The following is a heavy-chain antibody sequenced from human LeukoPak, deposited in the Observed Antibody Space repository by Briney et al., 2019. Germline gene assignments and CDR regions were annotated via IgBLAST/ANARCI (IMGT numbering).Heavy chain of an antibody. J-gene: IGHJ4*02. Sequence: PSGGSLRLSCAASGFTFNSYAMSWVRQAPEKGLEWVATISGSGGGTYYADSVKGRFTISRDDSKNTLYLQMNSLRAEDTAVYYCAKDLGRYRNNYFDYWGQGTLVTVS. V-gene: IGHV3-23*01. CDR1: GFTFNSYA. CDR3: AKDLGRYRNNYFDY. CDR2: ISGSGGGT. D-gene: IGHD1-26*01.